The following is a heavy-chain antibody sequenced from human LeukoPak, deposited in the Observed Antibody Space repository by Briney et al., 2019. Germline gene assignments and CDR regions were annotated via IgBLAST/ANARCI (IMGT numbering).Heavy chain of an antibody. J-gene: IGHJ5*01. D-gene: IGHD6-19*01. CDR2: IYYSGIT. Sequence: SETLSLTCTVSGGSISSYYWSWIRQPPGKGLEWIGYIYYSGITYYNPSLKSRVTISIDTSNNQFSLTLSSVTAADTAFYYCARDPKSAVAADWFDPWGQGTLVTVSS. V-gene: IGHV4-59*12. CDR1: GGSISSYY. CDR3: ARDPKSAVAADWFDP.